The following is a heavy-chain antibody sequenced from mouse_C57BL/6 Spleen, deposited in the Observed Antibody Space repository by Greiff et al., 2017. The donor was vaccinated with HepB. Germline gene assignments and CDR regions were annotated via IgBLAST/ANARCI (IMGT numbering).Heavy chain of an antibody. CDR1: GYTFTSYW. Sequence: VQLQQPGAELVKPGASVKLSCKASGYTFTSYWMHWVKQRPGQGLEWIGMIHPNSGSTNYNEKFKSKATLTVDKSSSTAYMQLSSLTSEDSAVYYCARSGRYYEVFFDYWGQGTLVTVSA. D-gene: IGHD2-4*01. CDR3: ARSGRYYEVFFDY. V-gene: IGHV1-64*01. J-gene: IGHJ3*01. CDR2: IHPNSGST.